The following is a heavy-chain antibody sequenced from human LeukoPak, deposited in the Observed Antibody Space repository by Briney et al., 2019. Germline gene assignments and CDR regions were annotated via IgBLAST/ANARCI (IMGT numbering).Heavy chain of an antibody. D-gene: IGHD6-13*01. CDR1: GYTFTDYY. CDR2: VDPEDGET. Sequence: ATVKISCKVSGYTFTDYYMHWVQQAPGKGLEWMGLVDPEDGETIYAEKFQGRVTITADTSTDTAYMELSSLRSEDTAVYYRATEQAAPPLQVIDYWGQGTLVTVSS. V-gene: IGHV1-69-2*01. J-gene: IGHJ4*02. CDR3: ATEQAAPPLQVIDY.